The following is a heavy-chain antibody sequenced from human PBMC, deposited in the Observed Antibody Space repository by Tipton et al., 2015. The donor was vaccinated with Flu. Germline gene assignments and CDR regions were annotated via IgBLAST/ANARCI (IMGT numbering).Heavy chain of an antibody. Sequence: PGLVKPSETLSLTCTVSGVSISSYYWSWIRQPAGKGPEWIGRIDTSGGTNYNPSLKSRVTISVDTSKNQFSLKLTSVTAADTAVYYCARAMDVWGKGTTVTVSS. CDR1: GVSISSYY. CDR2: IDTSGGT. CDR3: ARAMDV. J-gene: IGHJ6*03. V-gene: IGHV4-4*07.